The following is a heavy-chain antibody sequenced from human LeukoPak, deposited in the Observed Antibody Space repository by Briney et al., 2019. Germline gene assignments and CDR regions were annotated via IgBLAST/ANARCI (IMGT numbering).Heavy chain of an antibody. V-gene: IGHV1-18*01. Sequence: ASAKVSCKASGYTFTSYGISWVRQAPGQGLEWMGWISSYNGNTNYAQKLQGRLTMTTDTSTSTAYMELRSLRSDDTAVYYCARELSMVRGVVYYGMDVWGQGTTVTVSS. CDR3: ARELSMVRGVVYYGMDV. D-gene: IGHD3-10*01. CDR1: GYTFTSYG. J-gene: IGHJ6*02. CDR2: ISSYNGNT.